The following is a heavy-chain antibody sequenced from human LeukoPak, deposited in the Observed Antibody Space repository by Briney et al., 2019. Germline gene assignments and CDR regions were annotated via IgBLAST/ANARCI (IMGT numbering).Heavy chain of an antibody. D-gene: IGHD2-2*01. J-gene: IGHJ4*02. CDR2: VSGSGRRT. V-gene: IGHV3-23*01. CDR3: AKEDIVIVPATILGVDY. Sequence: GGSLRLSCAASGFTFSSYAMSWVRQAPGKGLEWVSVVSGSGRRTYYADSVKGRFTISGGNSKNTVYLQMKSLRAEDTAVYYCAKEDIVIVPATILGVDYWGQGTLVTVSS. CDR1: GFTFSSYA.